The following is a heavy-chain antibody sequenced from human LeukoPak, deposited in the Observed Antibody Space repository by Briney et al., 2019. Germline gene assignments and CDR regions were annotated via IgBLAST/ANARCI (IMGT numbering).Heavy chain of an antibody. Sequence: GGSLRLSCAASGFTFSSYEMNWVRQAPGKGLEWVSYISSSGSTIYYADSVKGRFTISRDNSKNTLYLQMNSLRTEDTAVYYCAKDSRARRFGEVLSRTAQYNWFDPWGQGTMVTVSS. V-gene: IGHV3-48*03. CDR1: GFTFSSYE. CDR3: AKDSRARRFGEVLSRTAQYNWFDP. D-gene: IGHD3-10*01. J-gene: IGHJ5*02. CDR2: ISSSGSTI.